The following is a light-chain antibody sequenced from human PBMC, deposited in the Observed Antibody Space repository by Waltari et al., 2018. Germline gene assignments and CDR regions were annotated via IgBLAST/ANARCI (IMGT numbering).Light chain of an antibody. J-gene: IGKJ1*01. CDR1: QGVSRW. Sequence: CRASQGVSRWLAWYQQKPGQPPRLLIYGASSRANGIPDRFSGSGSGTDFSLTISRLEPEDSAVYYCQKYGTLPATFGQGTKVEVK. CDR2: GAS. CDR3: QKYGTLPAT. V-gene: IGKV3-20*01.